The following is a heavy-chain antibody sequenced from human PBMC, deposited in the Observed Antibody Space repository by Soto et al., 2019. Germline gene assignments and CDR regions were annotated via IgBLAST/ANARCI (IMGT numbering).Heavy chain of an antibody. CDR3: AKGFVPAAIFYPHDAFDI. D-gene: IGHD2-2*01. Sequence: GGSLRLSCAASGFTFSSYAMSWVRQAPGKGLEWVSAISGSGGSTYYADSVKGRFTISRDNSKNTLYLQMNSLRAEDTAVYYCAKGFVPAAIFYPHDAFDIWGQGTMVTVSS. J-gene: IGHJ3*02. CDR1: GFTFSSYA. CDR2: ISGSGGST. V-gene: IGHV3-23*01.